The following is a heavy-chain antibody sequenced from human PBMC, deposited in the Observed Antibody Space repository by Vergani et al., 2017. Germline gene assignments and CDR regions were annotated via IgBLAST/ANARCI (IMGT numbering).Heavy chain of an antibody. D-gene: IGHD3-10*01. V-gene: IGHV4-39*01. CDR2: IYYSGST. J-gene: IGHJ3*02. Sequence: QLQLQESGPGLVKPSETLSLTCTVSGGSISSSSSYWGWIRQPPGKGLEWIGSIYYSGSTYYNPSLKSRVTISVDTSKNQFSLKLSSVTAADTAVYYWARAHKIITKVRGAQGCAFDIWGQGTMVTVSS. CDR1: GGSISSSSSY. CDR3: ARAHKIITKVRGAQGCAFDI.